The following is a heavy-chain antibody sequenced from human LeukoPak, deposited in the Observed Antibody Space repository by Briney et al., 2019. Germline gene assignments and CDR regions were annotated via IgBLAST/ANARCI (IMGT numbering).Heavy chain of an antibody. CDR2: IYYSGST. J-gene: IGHJ4*02. V-gene: IGHV4-59*12. Sequence: PSETLSLTCNVSGGSISSYYWSWIRQPPGKGLEWIGYIYYSGSTNYNPSLKSRITMSVDTSKNQFSLKLSSVTAADTAVYYCARIHYGDYGTYYFDYWGQGTLVTVSS. D-gene: IGHD4-17*01. CDR1: GGSISSYY. CDR3: ARIHYGDYGTYYFDY.